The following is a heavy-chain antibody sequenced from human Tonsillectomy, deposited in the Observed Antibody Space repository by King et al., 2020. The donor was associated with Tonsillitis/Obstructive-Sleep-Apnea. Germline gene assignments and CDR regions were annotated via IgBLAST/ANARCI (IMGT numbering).Heavy chain of an antibody. Sequence: QLQESGPGLVKPSETLSLTCTVSGGSISSSSYYWGWIRQPPGKGLEWMGSIYYSGSTYSHPSLKSRVTISVDTSKNQFSLKLSSVTAADTAVYYCARPIDMDVWGKGTTVTVSS. CDR1: GGSISSSSYY. V-gene: IGHV4-39*01. CDR2: IYYSGST. CDR3: ARPIDMDV. D-gene: IGHD1-26*01. J-gene: IGHJ6*03.